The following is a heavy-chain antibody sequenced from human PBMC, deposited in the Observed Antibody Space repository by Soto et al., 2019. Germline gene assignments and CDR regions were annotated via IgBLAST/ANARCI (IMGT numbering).Heavy chain of an antibody. CDR3: ARSSYGSGGSCDY. Sequence: SGPTLVNPTQTLTLTCTFSGCSLSKNRVGVGWIRQPPGKALEWLALIDWEGDKYYTTSLKTRLTTSKDTSKNQVVFTMTNMDPVDTATYYCARSSYGSGGSCDYWGQGTLVTVYS. V-gene: IGHV2-70*01. D-gene: IGHD3-10*01. J-gene: IGHJ4*02. CDR2: IDWEGDK. CDR1: GCSLSKNRVG.